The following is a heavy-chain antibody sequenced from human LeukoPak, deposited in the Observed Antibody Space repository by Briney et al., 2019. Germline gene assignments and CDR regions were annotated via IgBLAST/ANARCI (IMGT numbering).Heavy chain of an antibody. CDR2: FSGSGGNT. CDR3: ARDRYSSGWTPFDY. CDR1: GFTFSSYA. V-gene: IGHV3-23*01. Sequence: GGSLRLSCAASGFTFSSYAMSWVRQAPGKGLEWVSTFSGSGGNTYYADSVKGRFTISRDNSKNTLYLQMNSLRAEDTAVYYCARDRYSSGWTPFDYWGQGTLVTVSS. D-gene: IGHD6-19*01. J-gene: IGHJ4*02.